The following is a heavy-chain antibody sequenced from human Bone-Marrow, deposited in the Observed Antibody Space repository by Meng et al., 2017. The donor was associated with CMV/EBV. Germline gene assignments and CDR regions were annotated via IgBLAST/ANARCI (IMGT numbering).Heavy chain of an antibody. V-gene: IGHV3-7*01. CDR1: GFTFGYYY. D-gene: IGHD1-26*01. CDR2: IKEDGSEE. Sequence: GGSLRLSCAASGFTFGYYYMSWVRQAPQKGPGWVATIKEDGSEEYYVDAVKGRFTLSRDNDKNSVYLQMNSLRAEDTAVYFCSRYHWSGSCWDHWGRGTLVTVSS. J-gene: IGHJ4*02. CDR3: SRYHWSGSCWDH.